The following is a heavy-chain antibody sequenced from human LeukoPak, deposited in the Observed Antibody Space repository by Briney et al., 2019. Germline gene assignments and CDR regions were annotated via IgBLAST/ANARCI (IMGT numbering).Heavy chain of an antibody. CDR2: SYHSGTI. CDR1: GGSISSSNW. D-gene: IGHD5-12*01. Sequence: SGTLSLTCAASGGSISSSNWCTCVRQPPGKVLEWPGESYHSGTINYNPSLKSRVTISLDKSKNLFSLNLSSVTAADTAVFYCARAGIRREYNGYELDYWGQGIVVSVSS. CDR3: ARAGIRREYNGYELDY. J-gene: IGHJ4*02. V-gene: IGHV4-4*02.